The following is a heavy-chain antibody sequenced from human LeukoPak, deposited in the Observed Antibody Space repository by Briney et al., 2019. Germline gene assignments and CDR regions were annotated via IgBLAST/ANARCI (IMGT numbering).Heavy chain of an antibody. CDR1: GGSFSGHF. D-gene: IGHD6-13*01. CDR3: ARGTVMAAAGTGYYFDS. V-gene: IGHV4-34*01. CDR2: IDHSGST. Sequence: PSETLSLTCAVYGGSFSGHFWSWIRQPPGKGLEWIGKIDHSGSTNYNPSLKSRVTISVDTSKNQVSLKLNSVTAADTAVYHRARGTVMAAAGTGYYFDSWGQATLVTVSS. J-gene: IGHJ4*02.